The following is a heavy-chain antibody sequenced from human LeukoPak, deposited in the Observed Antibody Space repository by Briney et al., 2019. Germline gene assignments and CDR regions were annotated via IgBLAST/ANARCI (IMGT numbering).Heavy chain of an antibody. J-gene: IGHJ5*02. V-gene: IGHV1-18*01. CDR3: ARLGYCSGGSCYLNWFDP. CDR2: ISAYNGNT. CDR1: GYTFTSYG. D-gene: IGHD2-15*01. Sequence: GASVKVSCKASGYTFTSYGIGWVRQAPGQGLEWMGWISAYNGNTNYAQKLQGRVTMTTDTSTSTAYMELRSLRSDDTAVYYCARLGYCSGGSCYLNWFDPWGQGTLVTVSS.